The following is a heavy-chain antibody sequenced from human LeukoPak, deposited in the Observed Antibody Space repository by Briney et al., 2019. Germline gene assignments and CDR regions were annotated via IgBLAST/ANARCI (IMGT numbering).Heavy chain of an antibody. D-gene: IGHD3-10*01. J-gene: IGHJ4*02. V-gene: IGHV4-34*01. CDR3: ARRRITMVRGVIKSQHADY. CDR2: INQSGST. Sequence: SETLSLTCAVYGGSFSGYYWSWIRQPPGKGLEWIGEINQSGSTNYNPSLKSRVTISVDTSKNQFSLKLSSVTAADTAVYYCARRRITMVRGVIKSQHADYWGQGTLVTVSS. CDR1: GGSFSGYY.